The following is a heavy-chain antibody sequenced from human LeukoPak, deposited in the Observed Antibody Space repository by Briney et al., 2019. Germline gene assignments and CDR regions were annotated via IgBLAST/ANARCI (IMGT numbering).Heavy chain of an antibody. D-gene: IGHD2-21*01. CDR1: SASITSSNYY. CDR3: ARWVVSGIRGAFDV. Sequence: SSETLSLTCTVSSASITSSNYYWAWIRQPPGKGLEFIGTIYYDGSTYYNPSLKRRVTISIDTSNKQFSLKLNSVTAADTAVYYCARWVVSGIRGAFDVWGQGTMVTVSS. J-gene: IGHJ3*01. CDR2: IYYDGST. V-gene: IGHV4-39*07.